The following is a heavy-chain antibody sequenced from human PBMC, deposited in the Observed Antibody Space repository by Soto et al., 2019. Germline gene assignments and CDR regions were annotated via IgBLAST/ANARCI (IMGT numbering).Heavy chain of an antibody. V-gene: IGHV1-69*08. CDR2: IIPILGIA. D-gene: IGHD3-10*01. CDR1: GGTFSSYT. Sequence: QVQLVQSGAEVKKPGSSVKVSCKASGGTFSSYTISWVRQAPGQGLEWMGRIIPILGIANYAQKFQGRVPMTADKSTSTAYMELSSLRSEDTAVYYCAREEYYYGSGAFFDYWSQGTLVTVSS. J-gene: IGHJ4*02. CDR3: AREEYYYGSGAFFDY.